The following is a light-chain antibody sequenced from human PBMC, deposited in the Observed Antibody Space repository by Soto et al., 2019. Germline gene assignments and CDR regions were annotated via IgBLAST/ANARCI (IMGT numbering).Light chain of an antibody. Sequence: AIQMTQSPSSLAASLGDRVTITCRASQGIRNDLGWYQQKPGKAPKLLIYAASSLQSGVPSRFRGSGSGTDFTLTISSLQPEDFETYYCLQDYNYPRTFGQGTKVDNK. CDR1: QGIRND. CDR3: LQDYNYPRT. J-gene: IGKJ1*01. CDR2: AAS. V-gene: IGKV1-6*01.